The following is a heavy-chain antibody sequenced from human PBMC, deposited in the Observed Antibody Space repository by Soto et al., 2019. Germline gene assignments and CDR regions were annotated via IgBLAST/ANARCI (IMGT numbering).Heavy chain of an antibody. CDR3: ARDRLHAFDI. CDR2: ISSSSSYI. Sequence: HQAPGKGLDWVSSISSSSSYIYYADSVKGRFTISRDNAKNSLYLQMNSLRAEDTAVYYCARDRLHAFDIWGQGTMVTVSS. V-gene: IGHV3-21*01. J-gene: IGHJ3*02.